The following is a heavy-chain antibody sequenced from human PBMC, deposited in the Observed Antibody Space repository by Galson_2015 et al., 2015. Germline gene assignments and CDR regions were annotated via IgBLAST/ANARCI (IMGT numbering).Heavy chain of an antibody. D-gene: IGHD3-10*01. CDR1: GFTFRSYG. J-gene: IGHJ6*03. CDR3: ARIYYGSGRVFYSYMDV. Sequence: SLRLSCAASGFTFRSYGMHWVRQAPGKGLEWVAVISYDGSDEDYADSVKGRFTISRDNSKNTLYLQMNSLRAEDTAVYYCARIYYGSGRVFYSYMDVSGKGTTVTVSS. CDR2: ISYDGSDE. V-gene: IGHV3-30*03.